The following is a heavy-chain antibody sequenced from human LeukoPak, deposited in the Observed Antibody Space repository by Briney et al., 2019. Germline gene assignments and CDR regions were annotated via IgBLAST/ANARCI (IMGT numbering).Heavy chain of an antibody. V-gene: IGHV3-30-3*01. D-gene: IGHD3-22*01. CDR3: ARDNSSGYYYVEYYFDY. Sequence: GGSLRLSWAASGFTFGSYAMHWVRQAPGKGLEWVAVISYDGSNKYYADSVKGRFTISRDNSKNTLYLQMNSLRAEDTAVYYCARDNSSGYYYVEYYFDYWGQGTLVTVSS. CDR2: ISYDGSNK. J-gene: IGHJ4*02. CDR1: GFTFGSYA.